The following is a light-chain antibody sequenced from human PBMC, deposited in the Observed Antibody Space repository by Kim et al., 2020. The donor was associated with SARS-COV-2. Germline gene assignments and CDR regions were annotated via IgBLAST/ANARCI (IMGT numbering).Light chain of an antibody. CDR3: QQYYDWPLT. CDR2: GAS. Sequence: EKVLTQSPATLSLYPGERATLSCRAPQSVRTYLAWYQQKPGQAPRVLIYGASTRATGIPARFSGSGYGTEFTLTISSLQSEDFAVYYCQQYYDWPLTFGGGTKLEI. V-gene: IGKV3-15*01. J-gene: IGKJ4*01. CDR1: QSVRTY.